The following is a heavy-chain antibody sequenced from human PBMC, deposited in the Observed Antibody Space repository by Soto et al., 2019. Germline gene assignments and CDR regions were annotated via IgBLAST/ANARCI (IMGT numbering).Heavy chain of an antibody. V-gene: IGHV1-69*02. CDR1: GGTFSSYT. CDR3: ANTATYYYYYMDV. CDR2: IIPILGIA. J-gene: IGHJ6*03. Sequence: GASVKVSCKASGGTFSSYTISWVRQAPGQGLEWMGRIIPILGIANYAQKFQGRVTITADKSTSTAYMELSSLRSEDTAVYYCANTATYYYYYMDVWGKGTTVTVSS. D-gene: IGHD2-21*02.